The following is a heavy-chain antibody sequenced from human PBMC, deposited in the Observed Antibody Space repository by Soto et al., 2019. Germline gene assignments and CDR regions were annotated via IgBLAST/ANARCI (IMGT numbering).Heavy chain of an antibody. V-gene: IGHV3-30*04. Sequence: QVQLVESGGGVVQPGRSLRLSCTASGFTFRSFAMHWVRQAPGKGLEWLALVSFDGGNKYYADSVKGRFTISRDNSNSTVFLQMTGLGSEDTCVYYCARPAGRVDCWGQGTVVTVSS. CDR2: VSFDGGNK. CDR1: GFTFRSFA. CDR3: ARPAGRVDC. J-gene: IGHJ4*02.